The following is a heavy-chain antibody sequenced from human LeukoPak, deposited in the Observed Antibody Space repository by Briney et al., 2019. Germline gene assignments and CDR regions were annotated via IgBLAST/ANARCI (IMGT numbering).Heavy chain of an antibody. V-gene: IGHV3-66*01. CDR1: GFTVSSNY. J-gene: IGHJ4*02. CDR2: IYSGGST. Sequence: GGSLRLSCAASGFTVSSNYMSWVRQAPGKGLEWVSVIYSGGSTYYADSVKGRFTISRDNSKNTLYLQMNSLRAEDTAVYYCARVMPLGAFDYWGQGTLVTVSS. CDR3: ARVMPLGAFDY. D-gene: IGHD3-16*01.